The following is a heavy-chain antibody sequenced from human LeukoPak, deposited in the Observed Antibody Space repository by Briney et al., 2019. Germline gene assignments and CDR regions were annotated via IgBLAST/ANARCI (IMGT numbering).Heavy chain of an antibody. D-gene: IGHD4-17*01. V-gene: IGHV3-23*01. CDR3: AKDLPVLAGYGDYVFDY. CDR1: GFTFSSYA. CDR2: ISGSGGST. J-gene: IGHJ4*02. Sequence: GGSLRLSCAASGFTFSSYAMSWVRQAPGKGLEWVSAISGSGGSTYYADSVKGRFTISRDNSRNTLYLQMNSLRAEDTAVYYCAKDLPVLAGYGDYVFDYWGQGTLVTVSS.